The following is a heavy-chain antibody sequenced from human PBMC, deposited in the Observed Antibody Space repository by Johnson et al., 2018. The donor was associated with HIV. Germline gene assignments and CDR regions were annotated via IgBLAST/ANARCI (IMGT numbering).Heavy chain of an antibody. CDR2: IWYDGSTK. CDR1: GFTFSNAW. J-gene: IGHJ3*02. V-gene: IGHV3-33*08. CDR3: ARDRVYNGFEPDAFDI. Sequence: QMQLVESGGGVVQPGRSLRLSCAASGFTFSNAWMSWVRQAPGKGLELVAVIWYDGSTKYYADSVKGRFTISRDNSKNPLYLQMNSRRAEDTAVDFCARDRVYNGFEPDAFDIWGRGTMVTVSS. D-gene: IGHD5-12*01.